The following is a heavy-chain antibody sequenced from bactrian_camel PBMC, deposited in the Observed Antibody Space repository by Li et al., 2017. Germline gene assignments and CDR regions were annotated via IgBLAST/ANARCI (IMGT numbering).Heavy chain of an antibody. V-gene: IGHV3S14*01. CDR3: AADRSQPLVDFGY. CDR2: LKWDGTDT. Sequence: HVQLVESGGDRVQTGGSLKLSCAASGSADGLTFKNYAAFWLRQAPGKGLEWVSTLKWDGTDTYYADFVKGRFTISQDSAKNAVYLQMISLKPEDTAVYYCAADRSQPLVDFGYWGQGTQVTVS. CDR1: GSADGLTFKNYA. J-gene: IGHJ6*01.